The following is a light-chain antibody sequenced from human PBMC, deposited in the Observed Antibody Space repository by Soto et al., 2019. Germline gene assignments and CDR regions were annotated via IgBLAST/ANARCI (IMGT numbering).Light chain of an antibody. CDR2: GAS. V-gene: IGKV3-15*01. J-gene: IGKJ1*01. CDR3: QQSSNWPRT. CDR1: QNVINN. Sequence: EIVMTQSPATLSVSPGEGATLSCRASQNVINNVAWYQQKPGQAPRLLIYGASTRATGIPNRFSGSGSGTEFTLSISSLQSEDFAVYYCQQSSNWPRTFGQGTKV.